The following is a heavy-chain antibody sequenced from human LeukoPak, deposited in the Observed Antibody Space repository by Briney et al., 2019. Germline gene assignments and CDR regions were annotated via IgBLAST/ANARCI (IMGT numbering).Heavy chain of an antibody. Sequence: GGSLRLSCAASGFTFDDYAMHWVRQAPGKGLEWVSGISWNSGSIGYADSVKGRFTISRDNARNSLHLQMNSLRAEDTAVYYCARDRRDTAPPDYWGQGTLVTVSS. V-gene: IGHV3-9*01. D-gene: IGHD5-18*01. J-gene: IGHJ4*02. CDR3: ARDRRDTAPPDY. CDR2: ISWNSGSI. CDR1: GFTFDDYA.